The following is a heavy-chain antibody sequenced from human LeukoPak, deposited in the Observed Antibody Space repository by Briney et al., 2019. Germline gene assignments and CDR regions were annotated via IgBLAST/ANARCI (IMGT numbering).Heavy chain of an antibody. J-gene: IGHJ4*02. V-gene: IGHV1-18*01. CDR1: GYTFTSYG. CDR3: ASDIVATSTQVVGNY. CDR2: ISAYNGNT. Sequence: ASVKVSCKASGYTFTSYGISWVRQAPGQGLEWMGWISAYNGNTNYAQKLQGRVTMTTDTSTSTAYMELRSLRSDDTAVYYCASDIVATSTQVVGNYWGQGTLVTVSS. D-gene: IGHD5-12*01.